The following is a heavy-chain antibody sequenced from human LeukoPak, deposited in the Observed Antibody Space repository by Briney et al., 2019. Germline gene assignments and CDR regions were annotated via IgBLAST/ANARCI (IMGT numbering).Heavy chain of an antibody. CDR3: ARDFSGSFTDFDY. CDR2: INPNSGGT. CDR1: GYTFTGYY. Sequence: ASVKVSCKASGYTFTGYYIHWLRQAPGQGPEWMGWINPNSGGTHYVQKFQGRVTMTRDTSTSTVYMELSSLRSEDTAVYYCARDFSGSFTDFDYWGQGTLVTVSS. V-gene: IGHV1-2*02. J-gene: IGHJ4*02. D-gene: IGHD1-26*01.